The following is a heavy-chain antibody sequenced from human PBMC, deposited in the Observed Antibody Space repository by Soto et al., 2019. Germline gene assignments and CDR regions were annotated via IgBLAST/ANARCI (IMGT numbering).Heavy chain of an antibody. CDR3: ASNLHPSCSGGSCPLFDY. V-gene: IGHV4-34*01. J-gene: IGHJ4*02. Sequence: SETLSLTCAVYGGSFSGYYWSWIRQPPGKGLEWIGEINHSGSTNYNPSLKSRVTISVDTSKNQFSLKLSSVTAADTAVYYCASNLHPSCSGGSCPLFDYWGQGTLVTVSS. CDR1: GGSFSGYY. CDR2: INHSGST. D-gene: IGHD2-15*01.